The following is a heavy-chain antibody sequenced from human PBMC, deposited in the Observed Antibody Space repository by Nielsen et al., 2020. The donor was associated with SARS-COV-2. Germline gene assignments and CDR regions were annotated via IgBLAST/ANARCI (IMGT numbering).Heavy chain of an antibody. V-gene: IGHV3-23*01. CDR3: AREGVVVAAIVYYYYYMDV. CDR2: ITGSGSST. D-gene: IGHD2-15*01. Sequence: VRQMPGKGLEWVSAITGSGSSTYYADSVKGRFTISRDNSKSTLYLQMNSLRAEDTAVYYCAREGVVVAAIVYYYYYMDVWGKGTTVTVSS. J-gene: IGHJ6*03.